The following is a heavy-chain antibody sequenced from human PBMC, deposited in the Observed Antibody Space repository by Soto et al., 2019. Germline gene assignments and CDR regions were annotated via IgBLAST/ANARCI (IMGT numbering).Heavy chain of an antibody. CDR2: ISYDGSTK. CDR3: ARDQSSTVITSTHFDP. Sequence: QAQLMESGGGVVQPGGSLRFSCAVSGFTLKTYAMEWVRQAPGKGLEWVAVISYDGSTKFYADSVKGRFTISRDNSKNTLYLEMSRLRPDDTAMYYCARDQSSTVITSTHFDPWGQGTLVTVSA. CDR1: GFTLKTYA. D-gene: IGHD4-17*01. V-gene: IGHV3-30-3*01. J-gene: IGHJ5*02.